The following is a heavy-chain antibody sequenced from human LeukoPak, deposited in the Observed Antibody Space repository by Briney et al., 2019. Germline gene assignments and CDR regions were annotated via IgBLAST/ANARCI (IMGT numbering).Heavy chain of an antibody. CDR1: GGSISSSSYY. Sequence: SETLSLTCTVSGGSISSSSYYWGWIRQPPGKGLEWIGSIYYSGSTCYNPSLKSRVTISVDTSKNQFSLKLSSVTAADTAVYYCARDCREVRGSIDYYMDVWGKGTTVTISS. V-gene: IGHV4-39*07. J-gene: IGHJ6*03. CDR3: ARDCREVRGSIDYYMDV. D-gene: IGHD3-10*01. CDR2: IYYSGST.